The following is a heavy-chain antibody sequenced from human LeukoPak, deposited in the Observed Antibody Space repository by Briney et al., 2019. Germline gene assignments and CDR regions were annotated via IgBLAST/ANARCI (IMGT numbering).Heavy chain of an antibody. CDR1: GFTFDDYA. CDR2: ISWNSGSI. Sequence: GESLRLSCAASGFTFDDYAMHWVRQAPGKGLEWVSGISWNSGSIGYADSVKGRFTISRDNAKNSLYLQMNSLRAEDTAVYYCARDGGSAMPFDYWGQGTLVTVSS. D-gene: IGHD2-2*01. CDR3: ARDGGSAMPFDY. J-gene: IGHJ4*02. V-gene: IGHV3-9*01.